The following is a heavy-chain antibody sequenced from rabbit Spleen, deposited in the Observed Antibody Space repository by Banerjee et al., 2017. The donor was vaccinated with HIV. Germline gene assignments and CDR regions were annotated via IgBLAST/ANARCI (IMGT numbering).Heavy chain of an antibody. CDR2: INSETGNT. CDR3: ARDLVGVIGWNFYL. D-gene: IGHD1-1*01. J-gene: IGHJ4*01. Sequence: QEQLVESGGGLVQPEGSRTLTCTASGFSFSTSYWMCWVRQAPGKGLEWIACINSETGNTVYATWAKGRFTISRTSSTTVTLRMTSLTAADRAAYFCARDLVGVIGWNFYLWGPGTLVTVS. CDR1: GFSFSTSYW. V-gene: IGHV1S45*01.